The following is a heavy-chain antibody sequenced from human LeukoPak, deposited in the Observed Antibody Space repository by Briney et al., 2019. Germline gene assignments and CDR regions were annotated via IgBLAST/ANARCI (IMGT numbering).Heavy chain of an antibody. CDR2: INHSGST. J-gene: IGHJ4*02. Sequence: SETLSLTCAVYGGSFSGYYWSWIRQPPGKGLEWIGEINHSGSTNYNPSLKSRVTISVDTSKNQFSLKLTSVPPADPAVYYCAREATTCPFPYWGQGPLPTVSS. CDR1: GGSFSGYY. CDR3: AREATTCPFPY. D-gene: IGHD1-14*01. V-gene: IGHV4-34*01.